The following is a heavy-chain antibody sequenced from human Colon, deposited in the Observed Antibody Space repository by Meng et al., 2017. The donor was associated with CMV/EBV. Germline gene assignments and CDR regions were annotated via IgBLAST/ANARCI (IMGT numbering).Heavy chain of an antibody. V-gene: IGHV3-9*01. D-gene: IGHD6-25*01. J-gene: IGHJ4*02. Sequence: SLKISCAASGFTCDDNTMHWVRQAPGKGLEWVSGISWNSGSIGYADSVRGRFTISRDNAKKSLYLQMDSLGLEDTALYCCPKSGLGLFDSWGQGTLVTVSS. CDR2: ISWNSGSI. CDR3: PKSGLGLFDS. CDR1: GFTCDDNT.